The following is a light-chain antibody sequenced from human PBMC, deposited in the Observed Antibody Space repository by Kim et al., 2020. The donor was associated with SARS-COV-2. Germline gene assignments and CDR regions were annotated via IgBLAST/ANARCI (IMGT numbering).Light chain of an antibody. CDR1: QDISNY. CDR3: QQSDGVPYT. V-gene: IGKV1-33*01. J-gene: IGKJ2*01. Sequence: DIQMTQSPPSLSASVGDRVTITCQASQDISNYLNWYQQKPGKAPKLLIYDASNLETGVPSRFSGSGSGTDFTFTISSLQPEDITTYYCQQSDGVPYTFGQGTKLEI. CDR2: DAS.